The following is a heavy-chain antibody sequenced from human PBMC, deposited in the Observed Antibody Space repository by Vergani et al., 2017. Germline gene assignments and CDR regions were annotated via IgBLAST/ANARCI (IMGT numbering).Heavy chain of an antibody. Sequence: EVQLVESGGGLATPRGSLRLSCAASGFTFSSYSMNWVRQGPGKGLEWVSSISSSSSYIYYADSVKGRFTISRDNAKNSLYLQMNSLRAEDTAVYYCAREIVGATFLDYWGQGTLVTVSS. CDR2: ISSSSSYI. CDR3: AREIVGATFLDY. CDR1: GFTFSSYS. V-gene: IGHV3-21*01. D-gene: IGHD1-26*01. J-gene: IGHJ4*02.